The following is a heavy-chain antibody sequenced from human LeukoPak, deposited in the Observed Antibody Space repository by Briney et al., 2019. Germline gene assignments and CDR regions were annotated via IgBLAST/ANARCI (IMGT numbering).Heavy chain of an antibody. J-gene: IGHJ3*02. D-gene: IGHD5-24*01. Sequence: SETLSLTCAVYGGSFSGYYWSWIRQPPGKGLEWIGYIYYSGSTNYNPSLKSRVTISVDTSKNQFSLKLSSVTAADTAVYYCASSDADDAFDIWGQGTTVTVSS. CDR1: GGSFSGYY. CDR3: ASSDADDAFDI. V-gene: IGHV4-59*08. CDR2: IYYSGST.